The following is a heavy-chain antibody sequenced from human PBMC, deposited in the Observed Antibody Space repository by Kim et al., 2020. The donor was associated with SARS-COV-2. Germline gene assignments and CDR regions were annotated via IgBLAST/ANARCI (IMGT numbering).Heavy chain of an antibody. CDR3: ARVASYYDSSGYYDY. V-gene: IGHV3-30-3*01. D-gene: IGHD3-22*01. CDR2: ISYDGSNK. CDR1: GFTFSSYA. J-gene: IGHJ4*02. Sequence: GGSLRLSCAASGFTFSSYAMHWVRQAPGKGLEWVAVISYDGSNKYYADSVKGRFTISRDNSKNTLYLQMNSLRAEDTAVYYCARVASYYDSSGYYDYWGQGTLVTVSS.